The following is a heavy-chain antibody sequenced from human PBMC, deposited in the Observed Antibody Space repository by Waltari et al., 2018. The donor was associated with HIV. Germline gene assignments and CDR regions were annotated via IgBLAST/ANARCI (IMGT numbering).Heavy chain of an antibody. D-gene: IGHD2-15*01. J-gene: IGHJ4*02. V-gene: IGHV3-21*04. CDR3: ARDSCGGGSCSRRLDF. Sequence: EVQLVESGGGLVKPGGSLRLSCAASRFTFSTYSMNWVRQAPGKGLGWVSSISSSGRYIDYADSVKGRFTISRDNARNSMYLQMNSLRAEDTAIYYCARDSCGGGSCSRRLDFWGQGTLVTVSS. CDR2: ISSSGRYI. CDR1: RFTFSTYS.